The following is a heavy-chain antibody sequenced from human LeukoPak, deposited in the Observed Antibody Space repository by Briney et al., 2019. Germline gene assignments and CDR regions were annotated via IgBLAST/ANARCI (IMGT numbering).Heavy chain of an antibody. J-gene: IGHJ4*02. Sequence: GGSLRLSCAASGFTFSSYSMSWVRQAPGKGLEWVSYISSSSSTIYYADSVKGRFTISRDNAKNSLYLQMNSLRAEDTAVYYCAKGGHSSGWYESFDYWGQGTLVTVSS. CDR2: ISSSSSTI. V-gene: IGHV3-48*01. D-gene: IGHD6-19*01. CDR3: AKGGHSSGWYESFDY. CDR1: GFTFSSYS.